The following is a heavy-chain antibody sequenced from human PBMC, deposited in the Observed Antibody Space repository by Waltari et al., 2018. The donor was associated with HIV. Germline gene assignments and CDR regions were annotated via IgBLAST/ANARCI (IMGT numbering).Heavy chain of an antibody. CDR1: GFTFSSYG. Sequence: QVQLVESGGGVVQPGRSLRLSCAASGFTFSSYGMHWVRQAPGKGVGGVAVIWYDGSNKYYADSVKGRFTISRDNSKNTLYLQMNSLRAEDTAVYYCARERRTGVQLAGYAHTGYYYGMDVWGQGP. D-gene: IGHD5-18*01. CDR2: IWYDGSNK. V-gene: IGHV3-33*01. CDR3: ARERRTGVQLAGYAHTGYYYGMDV. J-gene: IGHJ6*02.